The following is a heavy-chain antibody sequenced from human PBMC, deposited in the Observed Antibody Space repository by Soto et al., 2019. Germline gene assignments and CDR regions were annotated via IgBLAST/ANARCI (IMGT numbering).Heavy chain of an antibody. CDR3: ARNEWEAAGVSRYYYYGMDV. V-gene: IGHV1-69*13. D-gene: IGHD6-13*01. J-gene: IGHJ6*02. Sequence: GASVKVSCKASGGTFSSYAISWVRQAPGQGLEWMGGIIPIFGTANYAQKFQGRVTITADESTSTAYMELSSLRSEDTAVYYCARNEWEAAGVSRYYYYGMDVWGQGTTVTVSS. CDR2: IIPIFGTA. CDR1: GGTFSSYA.